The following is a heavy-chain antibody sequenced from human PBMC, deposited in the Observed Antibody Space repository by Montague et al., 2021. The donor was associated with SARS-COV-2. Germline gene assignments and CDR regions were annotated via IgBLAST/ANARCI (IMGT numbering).Heavy chain of an antibody. CDR1: GFTFSSYS. CDR3: ARDKVPDYYYYYYGMDV. J-gene: IGHJ6*02. V-gene: IGHV3-21*01. CDR2: ISSSSSYI. Sequence: SLRLSCAASGFTFSSYSMNWVRQAPGKGLEWVSSISSSSSYIYYADSVKGRFTISSDNAKNSLYLQMNSLRAEDTAVYYCARDKVPDYYYYYYGMDVWGQGATVNGSS.